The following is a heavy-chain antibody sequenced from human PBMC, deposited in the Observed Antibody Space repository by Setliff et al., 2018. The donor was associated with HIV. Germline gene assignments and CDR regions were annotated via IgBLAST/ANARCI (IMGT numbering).Heavy chain of an antibody. J-gene: IGHJ4*02. CDR3: AREEMSMWLPEYFFDF. V-gene: IGHV1-69*06. CDR2: IIPIFGTA. D-gene: IGHD5-12*01. Sequence: SVKVSCKASGGTFSSYAISWVRQAPGQGLEWMGGIIPIFGTANYAQKFQGRVTFTGDTSASTTYMELSSLRSEDTAVYYCAREEMSMWLPEYFFDFWGQGTLVTVSS. CDR1: GGTFSSYA.